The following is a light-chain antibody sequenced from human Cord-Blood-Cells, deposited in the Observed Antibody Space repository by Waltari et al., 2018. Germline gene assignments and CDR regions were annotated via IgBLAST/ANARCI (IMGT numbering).Light chain of an antibody. Sequence: DIQMTQSPSSLSASVGDRVTITCPARPSISSSLNWYQQKPGKAPKLLIYAASSLQSGVPSRFSGSGSGTDFTLTISSLQPEDFATYYCQQSYSTPLTFGGGTKVEIK. CDR3: QQSYSTPLT. CDR1: PSISSS. J-gene: IGKJ4*01. CDR2: AAS. V-gene: IGKV1-39*01.